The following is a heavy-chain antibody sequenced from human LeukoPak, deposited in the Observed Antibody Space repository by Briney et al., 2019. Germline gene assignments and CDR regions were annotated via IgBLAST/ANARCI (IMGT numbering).Heavy chain of an antibody. CDR2: IYYSGST. D-gene: IGHD3-3*01. J-gene: IGHJ1*01. Sequence: SETLSLTCTVSGGSISSSSYYWGWIRQPPGKGLEWIGSIYYSGSTYYNPFLKSRVTISVDTSKNQFSLKLSSVTAADTAVYYCARHLFPNAPLFQHWGQGTLVTVSS. V-gene: IGHV4-39*01. CDR1: GGSISSSSYY. CDR3: ARHLFPNAPLFQH.